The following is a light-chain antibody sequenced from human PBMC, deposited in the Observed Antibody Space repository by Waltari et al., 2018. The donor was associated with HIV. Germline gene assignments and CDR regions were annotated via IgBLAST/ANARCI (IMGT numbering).Light chain of an antibody. CDR2: AAS. CDR3: QQSYSTPYT. CDR1: QTISSY. V-gene: IGKV1-39*01. J-gene: IGKJ2*01. Sequence: IQMTQSPSSLSASVGDRVTITCRASQTISSYLNWYQQKLEKAPHLLIYAASRLQSGVPSRFSGSESGTDFTLNISSLQPEDFATYYCQQSYSTPYTFGQGTKLEIK.